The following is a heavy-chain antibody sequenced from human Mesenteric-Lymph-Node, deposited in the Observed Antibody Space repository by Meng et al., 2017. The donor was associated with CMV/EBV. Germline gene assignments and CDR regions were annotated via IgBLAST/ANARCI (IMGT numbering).Heavy chain of an antibody. CDR3: ARDQRQTYFYGADV. CDR2: IYSSGST. D-gene: IGHD6-25*01. Sequence: SETLSLTCTVPGGSISSYFWSWIRQPPGKGLEWIGYIYSSGSTNYNPSLKSRVTILVDTSKNQFSLRLSSVTAADTAVYYCARDQRQTYFYGADVWGQGTTVTVSS. V-gene: IGHV4-59*01. J-gene: IGHJ6*02. CDR1: GGSISSYF.